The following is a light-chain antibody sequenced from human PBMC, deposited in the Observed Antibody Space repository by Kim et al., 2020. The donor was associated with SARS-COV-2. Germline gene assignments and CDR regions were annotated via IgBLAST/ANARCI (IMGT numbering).Light chain of an antibody. V-gene: IGKV1-5*03. CDR1: QSISDS. J-gene: IGKJ1*01. CDR2: KAS. Sequence: DIQMTQSPSTLSASVGDRVTITCRASQSISDSLAWYQQKPGKAPKLLIYKASSLESEVPSRFSGSGFGTEFTLTISSLQPDDFATYYCQQYNSYSTFGQGTKVDIK. CDR3: QQYNSYST.